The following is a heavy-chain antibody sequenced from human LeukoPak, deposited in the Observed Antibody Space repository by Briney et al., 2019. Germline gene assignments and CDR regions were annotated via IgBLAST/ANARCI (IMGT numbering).Heavy chain of an antibody. CDR1: GFSFSGYD. Sequence: GGSLRLSCGASGFSFSGYDMHWVRQATGKGLEWVSAIGTAGDTYYSDSVRGRFTISRENAKNSLDLQMHSLRAGDTAVYYCARSPSYSSSWYALDSWGQGTLVTVSS. V-gene: IGHV3-13*01. CDR3: ARSPSYSSSWYALDS. CDR2: IGTAGDT. J-gene: IGHJ4*02. D-gene: IGHD6-13*01.